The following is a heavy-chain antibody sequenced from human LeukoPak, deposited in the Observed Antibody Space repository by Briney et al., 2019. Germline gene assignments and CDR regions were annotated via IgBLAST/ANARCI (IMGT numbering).Heavy chain of an antibody. D-gene: IGHD3-16*02. V-gene: IGHV3-23*01. CDR3: TRDRSGSYHFED. CDR2: TSSSDAGK. Sequence: GGSLRLSCTVSGFSLSSYAMIWVRRASGKGLEWVSATSSSDAGKYYADSVRGRFTISRDNSRNTMYLQMNSLRAEDTAVYYCTRDRSGSYHFEDWGQGTLVTVSS. CDR1: GFSLSSYA. J-gene: IGHJ4*02.